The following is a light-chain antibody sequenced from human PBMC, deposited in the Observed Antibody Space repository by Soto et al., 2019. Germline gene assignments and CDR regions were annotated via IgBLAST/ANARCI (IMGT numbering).Light chain of an antibody. CDR3: QTWGTGGVV. J-gene: IGLJ2*01. CDR2: LNSDGSH. CDR1: SGHSSYA. V-gene: IGLV4-69*01. Sequence: QPVLTQSPSASASLGASVKLTCTLSSGHSSYAIAWHQQQPEKGPRYLMKLNSDGSHRKGDGIPDRFSGSSSGAERYLTISSLQSEDEADYYCQTWGTGGVVFGGGTKLTVL.